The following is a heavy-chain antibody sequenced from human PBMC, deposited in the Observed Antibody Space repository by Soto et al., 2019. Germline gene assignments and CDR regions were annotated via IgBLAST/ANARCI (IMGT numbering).Heavy chain of an antibody. Sequence: GGSLRLSCAASGFTVSSNYMSWVRQAPGKGLEWVSIIYSSGATYYADSVRGRFTISRDNSKNTLYLQMNSLRAEDTAVYFCARTLGINLSLGSTWFDPWGQGTLVTVSS. D-gene: IGHD3-10*01. CDR3: ARTLGINLSLGSTWFDP. CDR1: GFTVSSNY. CDR2: IYSSGAT. V-gene: IGHV3-53*01. J-gene: IGHJ5*02.